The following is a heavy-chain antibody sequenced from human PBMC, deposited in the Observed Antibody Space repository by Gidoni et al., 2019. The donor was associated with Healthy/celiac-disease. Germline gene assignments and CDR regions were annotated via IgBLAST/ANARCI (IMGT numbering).Heavy chain of an antibody. J-gene: IGHJ4*02. V-gene: IGHV1-69*01. D-gene: IGHD3-22*01. CDR2: IIPIFGTA. Sequence: QVQLVQSGAEVKKPGSSVKVSCKASGGTFSSYAISWVRQAPGQGLEWMGGIIPIFGTANYAQKFQGRVTITADESTSTAYMELSSLRSEDTAVYYCAREEGIYDSSGRPTYYFDYWGQGTLVTVSS. CDR1: GGTFSSYA. CDR3: AREEGIYDSSGRPTYYFDY.